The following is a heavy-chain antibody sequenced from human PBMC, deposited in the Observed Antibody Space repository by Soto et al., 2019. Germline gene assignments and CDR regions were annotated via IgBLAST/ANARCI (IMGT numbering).Heavy chain of an antibody. V-gene: IGHV1-69*01. CDR2: IIPMCGTA. J-gene: IGHJ4*02. Sequence: QVQLVQSGAEVKKPGSSVKVSCKASGGTFISYAISWVRQAPGQGLEWMGGIIPMCGTANYAQKFQGRVTISADESTSTAYVELSSLRSEDTAVYYCAGTLDGIQLWSLFDYWGQGTLVTVCS. CDR3: AGTLDGIQLWSLFDY. CDR1: GGTFISYA. D-gene: IGHD5-18*01.